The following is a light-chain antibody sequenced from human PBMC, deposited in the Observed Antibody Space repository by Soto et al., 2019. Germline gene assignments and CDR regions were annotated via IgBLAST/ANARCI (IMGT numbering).Light chain of an antibody. J-gene: IGKJ2*02. Sequence: EIVLTQSPGTLSLSPGERATLSCRASQRISNSYLAWYQQKPGQAPRLLLYDASSRATGIPDRVSGSGSGTDFTLTISRLVPEYLEVYYREQYASPPCPLGQGTKVDIK. CDR2: DAS. CDR1: QRISNSY. CDR3: EQYASPPCP. V-gene: IGKV3-20*01.